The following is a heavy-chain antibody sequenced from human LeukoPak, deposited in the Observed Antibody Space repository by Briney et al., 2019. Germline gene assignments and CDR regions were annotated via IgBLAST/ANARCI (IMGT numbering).Heavy chain of an antibody. Sequence: PGGSLRLSCAASGFTFSSYSMNWVRQAPGKGLEWVSSISSSSSYIYYADSVKGRFTNSRDNAKNSLYLQMNSLRAEDTAVYYCARGLAAAGTGRADWGQGTLVTVSS. D-gene: IGHD6-13*01. V-gene: IGHV3-21*01. J-gene: IGHJ4*02. CDR1: GFTFSSYS. CDR3: ARGLAAAGTGRAD. CDR2: ISSSSSYI.